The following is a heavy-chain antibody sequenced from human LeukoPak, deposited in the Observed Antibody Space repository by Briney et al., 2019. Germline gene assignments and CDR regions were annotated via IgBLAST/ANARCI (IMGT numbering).Heavy chain of an antibody. Sequence: RTGGSLRLSCAASGFTFSSYTMYWVRQAPGKGLEYVSAISSNGGSTYYANSVKGRFTISRDNAKNTLYLQMNSLRAEDTAVYYCARELGTSYYYYGMDVWGQGTTVTVSS. D-gene: IGHD7-27*01. CDR1: GFTFSSYT. CDR3: ARELGTSYYYYGMDV. J-gene: IGHJ6*02. CDR2: ISSNGGST. V-gene: IGHV3-64*01.